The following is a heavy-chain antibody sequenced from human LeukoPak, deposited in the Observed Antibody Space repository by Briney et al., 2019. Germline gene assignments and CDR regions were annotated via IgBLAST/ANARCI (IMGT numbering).Heavy chain of an antibody. D-gene: IGHD3-9*01. CDR2: ISGSGGST. V-gene: IGHV3-23*01. CDR1: GFTFSSYA. CDR3: AKAPKAPLRYFDWLYGMDV. J-gene: IGHJ6*02. Sequence: GGSLRLSCAASGFTFSSYAMSWVRQAPGKGLEWVSAISGSGGSTYYADSVKGWFTISRDNSKNTLYLQMNSLRAEDTAVYYCAKAPKAPLRYFDWLYGMDVWGQGTTVTVSS.